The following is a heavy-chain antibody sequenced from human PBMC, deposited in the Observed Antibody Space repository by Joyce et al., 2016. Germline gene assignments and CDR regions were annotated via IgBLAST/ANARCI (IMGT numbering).Heavy chain of an antibody. J-gene: IGHJ4*02. V-gene: IGHV3-9*01. CDR1: GFSFDDYA. D-gene: IGHD6-19*01. CDR3: AKGTSGWYFYFDC. Sequence: EVQLVESGGGLVQPGRSLRLSWEASGFSFDDYAMHWVRQAPGKGLGWVSGISWNGNSVGYANSVKSRFTIARDNAKNSLYLQMNSLRAEDTALYYCAKGTSGWYFYFDCWGQGTLVTVSS. CDR2: ISWNGNSV.